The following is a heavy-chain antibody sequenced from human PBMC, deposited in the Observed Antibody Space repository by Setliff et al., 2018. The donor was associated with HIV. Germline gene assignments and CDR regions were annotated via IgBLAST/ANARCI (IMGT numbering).Heavy chain of an antibody. D-gene: IGHD6-19*01. Sequence: PSETLSLTCNVSSGSISYYYWSWVRQPPGKGLEWIGYVSHSGSTSYNPSLNSRVTMSIDTARDQFSLTVRSVTAADTAVYYCARMRGRAVLSYYFDHWGQGRLVTVSS. CDR1: SGSISYYY. V-gene: IGHV4-59*01. J-gene: IGHJ4*02. CDR3: ARMRGRAVLSYYFDH. CDR2: VSHSGST.